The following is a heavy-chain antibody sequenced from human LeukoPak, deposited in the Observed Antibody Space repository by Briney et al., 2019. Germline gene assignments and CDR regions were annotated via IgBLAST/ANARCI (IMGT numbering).Heavy chain of an antibody. CDR3: ARRSSSNTLAY. J-gene: IGHJ4*02. CDR1: GYTFTGYY. CDR2: INPNSGDT. D-gene: IGHD2/OR15-2a*01. Sequence: ASVKVSCKASGYTFTGYYMYWVRQAPGQGLEWMGWINPNSGDTNYAQKFQGRVTMTRDTSISTTHMDLSRLRSDDSAVYYCARRSSSNTLAYWGQGTLVTVSS. V-gene: IGHV1-2*02.